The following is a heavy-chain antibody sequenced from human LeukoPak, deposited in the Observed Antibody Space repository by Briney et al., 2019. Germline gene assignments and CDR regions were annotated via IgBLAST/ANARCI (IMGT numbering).Heavy chain of an antibody. J-gene: IGHJ4*02. CDR3: ARGPREMATIREGDFDY. CDR1: GGSISSYY. Sequence: SETLSLTCTVSGGSISSYYWSWIRQPPGKGLEWLGYIYYSGSTNYNPSLKSRVTISVDTSKNQFSLKLSSVTAADTAVYYCARGPREMATIREGDFDYWGQGTLVTVSS. V-gene: IGHV4-59*01. D-gene: IGHD5-24*01. CDR2: IYYSGST.